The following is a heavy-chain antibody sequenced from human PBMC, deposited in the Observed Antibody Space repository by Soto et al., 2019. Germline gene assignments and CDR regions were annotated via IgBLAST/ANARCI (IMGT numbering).Heavy chain of an antibody. CDR1: GGSFSGYY. D-gene: IGHD3-16*01. J-gene: IGHJ4*02. Sequence: LALTCAVYGGSFSGYYWSWIRQPPGKGLEWIGEINHSGSTNYNPSLKSRVTISVDTSKNQFSLKLSSVTAADTAVYYCARSRRGSSFGYWGQGTLVTVSS. CDR3: ARSRRGSSFGY. V-gene: IGHV4-34*01. CDR2: INHSGST.